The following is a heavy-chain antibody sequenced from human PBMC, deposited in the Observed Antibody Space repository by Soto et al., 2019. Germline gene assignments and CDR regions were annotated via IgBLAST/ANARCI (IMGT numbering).Heavy chain of an antibody. Sequence: QVRLVQSGAEVKKPGASVKVSCKASGYLFNSYGLSWVRQAPGQGLEWMGWISGYNGKREYAQKFQDRVTMTTETSTTTVYRELTSLRSDDTAIYHCARDETYSGGWFFEYWGQGTLVTVPS. CDR1: GYLFNSYG. D-gene: IGHD6-19*01. CDR3: ARDETYSGGWFFEY. J-gene: IGHJ4*02. CDR2: ISGYNGKR. V-gene: IGHV1-18*01.